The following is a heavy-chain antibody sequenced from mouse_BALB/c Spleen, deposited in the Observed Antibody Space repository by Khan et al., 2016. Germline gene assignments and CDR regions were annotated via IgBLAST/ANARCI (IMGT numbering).Heavy chain of an antibody. CDR1: GFTIKDTY. CDR2: IGPANGNT. CDR3: AGSTDY. V-gene: IGHV14-3*02. J-gene: IGHJ2*01. Sequence: VQLQQSGAELVKPGASVKFSCTASGFTIKDTYMHWVKQRPEQGLEWIGRIGPANGNTKYDPKFPGKATITADTSSTKTYLQLRSQTSEHAAAYYCAGSTDYWGQGTTLTVSS.